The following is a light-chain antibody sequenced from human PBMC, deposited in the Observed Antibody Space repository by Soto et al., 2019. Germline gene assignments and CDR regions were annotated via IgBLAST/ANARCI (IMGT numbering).Light chain of an antibody. J-gene: IGKJ5*01. Sequence: IQLTQSPSSLSASIVDRVTITFRASQVIINYLAWYQQKPGKAPKLLIYGASTLQGGVPSRFSGSGSGSEFNFTITGLQPDDFATYFCQQYYTYATFGHGTRLEIK. CDR1: QVIINY. CDR3: QQYYTYAT. V-gene: IGKV1-9*01. CDR2: GAS.